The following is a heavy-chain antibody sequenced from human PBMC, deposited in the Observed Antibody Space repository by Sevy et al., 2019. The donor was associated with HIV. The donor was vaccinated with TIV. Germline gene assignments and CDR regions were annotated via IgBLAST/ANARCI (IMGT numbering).Heavy chain of an antibody. CDR3: AREVGPGDY. Sequence: GGSLRLSCAASGFTFSDYWMGWVRQAPGKGLEWVASIKQDGSQKKYMDSVRGRFTISRDNAKNSLFLQIDSRRVDDTAMYYCAREVGPGDYWGQGTLVTVSS. CDR1: GFTFSDYW. J-gene: IGHJ4*02. V-gene: IGHV3-7*01. CDR2: IKQDGSQK. D-gene: IGHD1-26*01.